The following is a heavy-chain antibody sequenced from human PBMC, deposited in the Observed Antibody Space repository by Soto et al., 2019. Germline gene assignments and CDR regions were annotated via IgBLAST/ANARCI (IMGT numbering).Heavy chain of an antibody. CDR1: GFTFSSYG. D-gene: IGHD3-10*01. CDR2: ISYDGSNK. V-gene: IGHV3-30*18. J-gene: IGHJ4*02. CDR3: AKDRMGAGVRGYFDY. Sequence: QVQLVESGGGVVQPGKSLRLSCVGSGFTFSSYGMDWVRQAPGKGLAWVAVISYDGSNKYYADSVKGRFTISRDNSKNTLYLQMSSLRADDTAVYYCAKDRMGAGVRGYFDYWGQGTLVTVSS.